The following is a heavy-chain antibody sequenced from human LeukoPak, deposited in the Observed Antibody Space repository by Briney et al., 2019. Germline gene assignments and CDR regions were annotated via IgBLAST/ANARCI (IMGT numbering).Heavy chain of an antibody. Sequence: GGSLRLSCAASGFTFSSYAMSWVRQAPGKGLEWVSAISGSGGSTYYADSVKGRFNISRDNSKNTLYLQMNSLRAEDTAVYYCANSGKYDFWSGYYSYYFDYWGQGTLVTVSS. CDR3: ANSGKYDFWSGYYSYYFDY. V-gene: IGHV3-23*01. J-gene: IGHJ4*02. CDR1: GFTFSSYA. CDR2: ISGSGGST. D-gene: IGHD3-3*01.